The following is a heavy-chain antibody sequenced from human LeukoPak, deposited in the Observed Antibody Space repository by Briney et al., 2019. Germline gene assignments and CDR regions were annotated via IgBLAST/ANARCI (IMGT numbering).Heavy chain of an antibody. CDR1: GFTFSSYA. D-gene: IGHD2-2*01. V-gene: IGHV3-23*01. CDR2: ISGSGGST. J-gene: IGHJ4*02. Sequence: GGSLRLSCAASGFTFSSYAMSWVRQAPGKGPEWVSAISGSGGSTYYADSVKGRFTISRDNSENTLYLQMNSLRAEDTAVYYCARQKVVPADYWGQGTLVTVSS. CDR3: ARQKVVPADY.